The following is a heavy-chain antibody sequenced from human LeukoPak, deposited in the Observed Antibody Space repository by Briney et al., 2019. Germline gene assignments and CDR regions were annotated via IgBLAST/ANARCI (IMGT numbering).Heavy chain of an antibody. Sequence: SVKVSCKASGGTFSGYAISWVRQAPGQGLEWMGGIIPIFGTANYAQKFQGRVTITADKSTSTAYMELSSLRSEDTAVYYCARAGYYDSSGPHDYWGQGTLVTVSS. CDR3: ARAGYYDSSGPHDY. V-gene: IGHV1-69*06. CDR2: IIPIFGTA. CDR1: GGTFSGYA. J-gene: IGHJ4*02. D-gene: IGHD3-22*01.